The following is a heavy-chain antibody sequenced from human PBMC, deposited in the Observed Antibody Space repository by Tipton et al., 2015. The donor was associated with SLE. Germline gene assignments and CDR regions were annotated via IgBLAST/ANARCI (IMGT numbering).Heavy chain of an antibody. CDR1: GGSISSYY. Sequence: TLSLTCTVSGGSISSYYWSWIRQPPGKGLEWIGYIYYSGSTNYNPSLKSRVTISVDTSKNQFSLKLSSVTAADTAVYHCASQRGYSYGVDYWGQGTLVTVSS. CDR3: ASQRGYSYGVDY. J-gene: IGHJ4*02. V-gene: IGHV4-59*07. CDR2: IYYSGST. D-gene: IGHD5-18*01.